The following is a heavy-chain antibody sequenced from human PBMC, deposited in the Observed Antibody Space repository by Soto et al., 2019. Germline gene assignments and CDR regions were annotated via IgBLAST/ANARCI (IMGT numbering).Heavy chain of an antibody. D-gene: IGHD2-15*01. J-gene: IGHJ5*02. Sequence: PGGSLRLSCEASAFTFSSHGMSWVRQAPGKGLEWVSTISASGIGTHYTDSVNGRFTISRDNSKNTLYLQMNSLRAEDTAVYYCAKDSGYCSGGSCLSWFDPWGQGTLVTVSS. CDR3: AKDSGYCSGGSCLSWFDP. CDR2: ISASGIGT. CDR1: AFTFSSHG. V-gene: IGHV3-23*01.